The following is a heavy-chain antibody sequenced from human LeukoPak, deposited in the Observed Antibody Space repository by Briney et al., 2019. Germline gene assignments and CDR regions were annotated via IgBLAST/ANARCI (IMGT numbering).Heavy chain of an antibody. J-gene: IGHJ6*02. Sequence: SETLSLTCTVSGGSISSYYWSWIRQPPGKGLEWIGYIYYSGSTNSNPSLKSRVTISVDTSKNQFSLKLSSVTAADMAVYYCAMRKPTVTTRHYYYYYGMDVCGQGTTVTVSS. CDR1: GGSISSYY. V-gene: IGHV4-59*08. CDR3: AMRKPTVTTRHYYYYYGMDV. D-gene: IGHD4-17*01. CDR2: IYYSGST.